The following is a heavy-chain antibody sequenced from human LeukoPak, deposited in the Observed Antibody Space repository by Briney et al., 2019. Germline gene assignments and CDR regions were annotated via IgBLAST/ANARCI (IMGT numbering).Heavy chain of an antibody. J-gene: IGHJ2*01. D-gene: IGHD1-26*01. V-gene: IGHV3-23*01. CDR3: AKDRASSWWYFDL. Sequence: GGSLRLSCAASGFTFSSHGMNWVRQAPGKGLEWVSGISSSGGITYYTDSVKGRFTISRDNSKNTQSLQMNSLRAEDTAVYYCAKDRASSWWYFDLWGRGTLVTVSS. CDR2: ISSSGGIT. CDR1: GFTFSSHG.